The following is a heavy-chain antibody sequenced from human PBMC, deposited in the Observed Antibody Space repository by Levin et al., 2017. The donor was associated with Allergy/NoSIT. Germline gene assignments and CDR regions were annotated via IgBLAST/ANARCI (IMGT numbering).Heavy chain of an antibody. CDR2: ITKPSRTI. V-gene: IGHV3-48*01. Sequence: GGSLRLSCAASGFILRTSDMNWVRRAPGKGLEWISFITKPSRTISYADSVKGRFTVSRDNAKNLLYLDMNSLRAEDTAVYYCVTDESGDEDFDYWGQGTLVTVSS. CDR1: GFILRTSD. D-gene: IGHD7-27*01. CDR3: VTDESGDEDFDY. J-gene: IGHJ4*02.